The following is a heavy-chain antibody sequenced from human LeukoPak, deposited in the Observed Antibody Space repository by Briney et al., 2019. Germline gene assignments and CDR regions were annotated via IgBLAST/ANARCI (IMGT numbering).Heavy chain of an antibody. J-gene: IGHJ4*02. Sequence: PGGSLRLSCAASGFTSITYTMNWVRQAPGKGLEWVSSISGTSSYIYYADSVKGRFTISRDNAKNSLYLQMNSLRAEDTAVYYCARASRYSGYDYHFDYWGQGTLVTVSS. CDR2: ISGTSSYI. CDR1: GFTSITYT. D-gene: IGHD5-12*01. CDR3: ARASRYSGYDYHFDY. V-gene: IGHV3-21*01.